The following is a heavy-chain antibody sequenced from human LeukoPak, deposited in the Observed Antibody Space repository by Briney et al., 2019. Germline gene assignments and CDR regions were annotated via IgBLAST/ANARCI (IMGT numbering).Heavy chain of an antibody. CDR2: IIPIFGTA. D-gene: IGHD3-3*01. CDR3: ASTADNITIFGVVIFGAFDI. J-gene: IGHJ3*02. V-gene: IGHV1-69*13. Sequence: ASVKVSCKASGGTFSSYAISWVRQAPGQGLEWMGGIIPIFGTANYAQKFQGRVTITADESTSTAHMELSSLRSEDTAVYYCASTADNITIFGVVIFGAFDIWGQGTMVTVSS. CDR1: GGTFSSYA.